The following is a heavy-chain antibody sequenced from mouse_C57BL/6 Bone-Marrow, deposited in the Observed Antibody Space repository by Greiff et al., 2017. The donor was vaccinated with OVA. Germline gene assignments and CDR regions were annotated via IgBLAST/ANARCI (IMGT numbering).Heavy chain of an antibody. D-gene: IGHD1-1*01. Sequence: EVQVVESGGGLVKPGGSLKLSCAASGFTFSSYAMSWVRQTPEKRLEWVATISDGGSYTYYPDNVKGRFTISRDNAKNNLYLQMSHLKSEDTAMYYCARGYGSTYYYAMDYWGQGTSVTVSS. CDR2: ISDGGSYT. V-gene: IGHV5-4*01. CDR1: GFTFSSYA. J-gene: IGHJ4*01. CDR3: ARGYGSTYYYAMDY.